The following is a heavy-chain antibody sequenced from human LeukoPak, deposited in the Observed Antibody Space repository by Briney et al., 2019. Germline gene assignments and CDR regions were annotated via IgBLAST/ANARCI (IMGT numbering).Heavy chain of an antibody. Sequence: SETLSLTCTVSGGSISNSFYYWGWIRQPPGKGLEWIGSINYSGSTYYNPSLKSRVTISVDTSKNQFSLKLSSVTAADTTVYYCARQSKQQLVRRRVWFDPWGQGTLVTVSS. CDR3: ARQSKQQLVRRRVWFDP. D-gene: IGHD6-13*01. V-gene: IGHV4-39*01. CDR2: INYSGST. CDR1: GGSISNSFYY. J-gene: IGHJ5*02.